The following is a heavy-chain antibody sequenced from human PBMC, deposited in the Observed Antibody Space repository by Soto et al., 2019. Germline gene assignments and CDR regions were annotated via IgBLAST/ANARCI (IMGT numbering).Heavy chain of an antibody. V-gene: IGHV1-2*04. Sequence: GASVKVSCKASGYTFTSYGISWVRQAPGQGLEWMGWINPNSGGTNYAQKFQGWVTMTRDTSISTAYMELSRLRSDDTAVYYCAREILWFGDPRPGGGNWFDPWGQGTLVTVSS. CDR2: INPNSGGT. CDR1: GYTFTSYG. J-gene: IGHJ5*02. CDR3: AREILWFGDPRPGGGNWFDP. D-gene: IGHD3-10*01.